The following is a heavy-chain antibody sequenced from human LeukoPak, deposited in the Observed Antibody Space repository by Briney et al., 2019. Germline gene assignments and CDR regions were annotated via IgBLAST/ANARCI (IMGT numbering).Heavy chain of an antibody. CDR1: GGSFSGYY. V-gene: IGHV4-34*01. Sequence: PSETLSLTCAVYGGSFSGYYWSWIRQPPGKGLEWIGEINHSGSTNYNPSLKSRVTISVDTSKNQFSLKLSSVTAADTAVYYCARLRGYGSGSYYKAPNYYYYYGMDVWGKGTTVTVSS. CDR2: INHSGST. J-gene: IGHJ6*04. D-gene: IGHD3-10*01. CDR3: ARLRGYGSGSYYKAPNYYYYYGMDV.